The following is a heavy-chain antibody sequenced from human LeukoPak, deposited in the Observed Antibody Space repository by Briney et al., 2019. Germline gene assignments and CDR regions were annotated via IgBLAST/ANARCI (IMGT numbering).Heavy chain of an antibody. CDR1: GFSFSSYG. V-gene: IGHV3-33*01. CDR2: IWYDGSKK. J-gene: IGHJ4*02. CDR3: ARGMDR. Sequence: PGGSLRLSCAASGFSFSSYGMHWVRQAPGKGLEWVAVIWYDGSKKYYADSVKGRFIISRDNSRNTLYLQMNSLRAEDTAVYYCARGMDRWGQGTLVTVSS. D-gene: IGHD2-2*03.